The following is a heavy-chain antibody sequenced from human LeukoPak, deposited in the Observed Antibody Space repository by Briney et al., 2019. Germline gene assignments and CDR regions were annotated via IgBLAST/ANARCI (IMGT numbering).Heavy chain of an antibody. D-gene: IGHD1-14*01. CDR2: ISAYNGNT. CDR1: GYTFTSYG. V-gene: IGHV1-18*01. CDR3: ARDATTATAYYFDY. J-gene: IGHJ4*02. Sequence: ASVKVSCKASGYTFTSYGISWVRQAPGQGLEWMGWISAYNGNTNYAQKLQGRVTMTRDTSTSTVNMELSSLRSEDTAVYYCARDATTATAYYFDYWGQGTLVTVSS.